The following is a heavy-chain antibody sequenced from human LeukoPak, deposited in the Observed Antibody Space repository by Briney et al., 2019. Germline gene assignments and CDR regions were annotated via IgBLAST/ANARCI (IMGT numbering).Heavy chain of an antibody. V-gene: IGHV1-3*01. CDR3: ARNLVGKTDFDY. Sequence: GVSVKVSCKASGYTFTNYAVHWVRQAPGQRLEWMGWINAGNGDTKYSQKFQGRVTITRDTSASTAHMELSSLRSEDTAVYYCARNLVGKTDFDYWGQGTLVTVSS. D-gene: IGHD6-19*01. J-gene: IGHJ4*02. CDR2: INAGNGDT. CDR1: GYTFTNYA.